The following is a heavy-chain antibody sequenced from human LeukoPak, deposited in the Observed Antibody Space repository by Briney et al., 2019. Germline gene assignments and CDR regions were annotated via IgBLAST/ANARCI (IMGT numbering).Heavy chain of an antibody. CDR2: IISSSSYI. CDR1: GFTFSSYS. CDR3: ARVYSYDSPMGYMDV. V-gene: IGHV3-21*01. D-gene: IGHD5-18*01. J-gene: IGHJ6*03. Sequence: GGSLRLSCAASGFTFSSYSMNCVRQAPGKGLEWCSSIISSSSYIYYADSVKGRFTCSRDNAKNSLYLQMNSLRAEDTAVYYCARVYSYDSPMGYMDVWGKGTTVTISS.